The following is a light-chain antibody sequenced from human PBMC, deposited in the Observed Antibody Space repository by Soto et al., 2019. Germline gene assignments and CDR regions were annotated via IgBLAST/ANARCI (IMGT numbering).Light chain of an antibody. CDR3: QQRNNCAFT. CDR1: QSVSSY. Sequence: EIVLTQSPATLSLSPGERATLSCRASQSVSSYLAWYQQKPGQAPRLLIYDASNRATGIPARFSGSGSGTDFTPTISSLVPEDVAVDYCQQRNNCAFTFGGGTKVEIK. J-gene: IGKJ4*01. CDR2: DAS. V-gene: IGKV3-11*01.